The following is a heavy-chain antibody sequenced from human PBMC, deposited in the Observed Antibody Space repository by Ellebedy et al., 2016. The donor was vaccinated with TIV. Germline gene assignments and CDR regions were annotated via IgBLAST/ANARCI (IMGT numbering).Heavy chain of an antibody. CDR2: IRQDGSEK. J-gene: IGHJ3*02. CDR1: GFSFSSYW. CDR3: ATDGSYGDYLSPAHAFEM. V-gene: IGHV3-7*03. Sequence: GGSLRLSCAASGFSFSSYWMTWVRQAPGKGLEWVANIRQDGSEKYYVDSVTGRFTISRDNAKTSLYLQMNSLRADDTAVYYCATDGSYGDYLSPAHAFEMWGQGTMVIVSS. D-gene: IGHD4-17*01.